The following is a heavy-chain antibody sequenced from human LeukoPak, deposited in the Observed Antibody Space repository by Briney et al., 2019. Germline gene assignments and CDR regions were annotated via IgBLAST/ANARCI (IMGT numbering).Heavy chain of an antibody. CDR2: INTDGSST. CDR3: ASLRISPSSGWFASAGGHDY. D-gene: IGHD6-19*01. Sequence: GGSLRLSCAASGFTFSSYWMHWVRQAPGKGLVWVSRINTDGSSTSYADSVKGRFTISRDNAKNTLYLQMNSLRAEDTAVYYCASLRISPSSGWFASAGGHDYWGQGTLVTVSS. J-gene: IGHJ4*02. CDR1: GFTFSSYW. V-gene: IGHV3-74*01.